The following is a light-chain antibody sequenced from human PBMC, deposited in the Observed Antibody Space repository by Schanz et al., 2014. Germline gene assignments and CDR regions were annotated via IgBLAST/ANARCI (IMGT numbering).Light chain of an antibody. V-gene: IGLV1-44*01. CDR1: SSNIGTNT. CDR2: STN. J-gene: IGLJ1*01. CDR3: AAWDDTLSAPYV. Sequence: QSVLTQPPSASGTPGQRVTISCSGSSSNIGTNTVIWYQQLPGTAPKLLIHSTNQRPSGVPDRFSGSKSGTSASLAISGLRSEDEADYYCAAWDDTLSAPYVFGTGTKLTVL.